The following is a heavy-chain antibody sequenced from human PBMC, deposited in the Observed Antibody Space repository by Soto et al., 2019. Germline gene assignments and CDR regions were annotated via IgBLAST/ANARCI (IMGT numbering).Heavy chain of an antibody. CDR3: ARGIAAREVYYYYYGMDV. CDR1: GDSVTSHY. D-gene: IGHD6-6*01. J-gene: IGHJ6*02. V-gene: IGHV4-59*02. CDR2: MHYTGFS. Sequence: SETLSLTCSFSGDSVTSHYLTWIRQSPEKGLEWIGYMHYTGFSHYNPSLKSRLTISVDKSKNQFTLQLTSVTVADTAVYYCARGIAAREVYYYYYGMDVWGQGTTVTVSS.